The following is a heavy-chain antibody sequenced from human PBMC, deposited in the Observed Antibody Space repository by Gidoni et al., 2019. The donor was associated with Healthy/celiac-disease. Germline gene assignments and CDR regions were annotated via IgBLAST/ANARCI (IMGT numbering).Heavy chain of an antibody. CDR3: AKDGMKGYCSGGSCYSYYYGMDV. V-gene: IGHV3-9*01. J-gene: IGHJ6*02. CDR2: ISWNSGSI. CDR1: GFTFDDYA. Sequence: EVQLVESGGGLVQPGRSLRLSCAASGFTFDDYAMKWVRQAPGKGLEWVSGISWNSGSIGYADSVKGRFTISRDNAKNSLYLQMNSLRAEDTALYYCAKDGMKGYCSGGSCYSYYYGMDVWGQGTTVTVSS. D-gene: IGHD2-15*01.